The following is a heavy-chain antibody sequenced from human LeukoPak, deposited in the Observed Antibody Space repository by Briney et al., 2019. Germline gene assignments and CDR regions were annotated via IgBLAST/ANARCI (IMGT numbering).Heavy chain of an antibody. CDR3: TVGVGDH. J-gene: IGHJ4*02. CDR1: GFIFSNVW. Sequence: SGGSLRLSCTGSGFIFSNVWMSWFRQAPGKGLEWVGGSDSNLEPGTTAYDAPVKGRFTISRDDSKDTLFLQMNGLKAEDTAKYYCTVGVGDHWGQGTQVTVSS. V-gene: IGHV3-15*04. CDR2: SDSNLEPGTT.